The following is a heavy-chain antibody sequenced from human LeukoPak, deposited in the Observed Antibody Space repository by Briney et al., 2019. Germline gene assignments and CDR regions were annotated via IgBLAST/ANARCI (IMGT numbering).Heavy chain of an antibody. V-gene: IGHV4-4*07. D-gene: IGHD6-13*01. CDR1: GGSISSYY. CDR3: AREGGQIAAAGNFDY. J-gene: IGHJ4*02. Sequence: PSETLSLTCTVSGGSISSYYWSWIRQPAGKGLGWIGRIYTSGSTNYNPSLKSRVTMSVDTSKNQFSLKLSSVTAADTAVYYCAREGGQIAAAGNFDYWGQGTLVTVSS. CDR2: IYTSGST.